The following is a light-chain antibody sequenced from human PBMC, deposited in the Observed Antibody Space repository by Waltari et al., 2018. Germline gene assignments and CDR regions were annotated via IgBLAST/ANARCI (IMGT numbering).Light chain of an antibody. Sequence: AIQLTQSPSSLSASVGDRVTITCRASQGISTALAWYQQKPGKAPKLLIYDASTLESGVPSRFSGTGSGTDFTLTISSLQPEDFAVYYCQQRDTFGQGTKLEIK. V-gene: IGKV1-13*02. CDR3: QQRDT. CDR1: QGISTA. CDR2: DAS. J-gene: IGKJ2*01.